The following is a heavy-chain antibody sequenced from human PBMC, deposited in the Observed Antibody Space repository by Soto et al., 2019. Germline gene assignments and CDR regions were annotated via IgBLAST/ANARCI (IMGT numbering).Heavy chain of an antibody. Sequence: QVQLVQSGAEVKKPGSSVKVSCKASGGTFSSYTISWVRQAPGQRLEWMGRIIPILGIANYAQKFQGRVTITADKSTSTAYMELSSLRSEDTAVYYCAKDYGGKDGDYWGQGTLVTVSS. CDR2: IIPILGIA. CDR1: GGTFSSYT. V-gene: IGHV1-69*08. CDR3: AKDYGGKDGDY. J-gene: IGHJ4*02. D-gene: IGHD4-17*01.